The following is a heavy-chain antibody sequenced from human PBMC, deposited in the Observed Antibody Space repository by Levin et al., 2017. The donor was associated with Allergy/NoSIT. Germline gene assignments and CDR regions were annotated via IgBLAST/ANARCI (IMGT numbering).Heavy chain of an antibody. CDR1: GGSISSYY. V-gene: IGHV4-59*01. Sequence: SQTLSLTCTVSGGSISSYYWSWIRQPPGKGLEWIGYIYYSGRTKYNPSLKSRVTISVDTSKNQFSLKLNSVTAADTAVYYCARLSVVIDYWGQGTLVTVPS. CDR3: ARLSVVIDY. CDR2: IYYSGRT. J-gene: IGHJ4*02. D-gene: IGHD2-21*01.